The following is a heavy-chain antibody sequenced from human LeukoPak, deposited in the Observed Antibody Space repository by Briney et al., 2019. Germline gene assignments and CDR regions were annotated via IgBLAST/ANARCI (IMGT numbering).Heavy chain of an antibody. CDR2: IYYSGST. CDR3: ARQEFGGVDY. V-gene: IGHV4-59*08. Sequence: SETLSLTCTVSGGSISSYYWSWIRQPPGRRLEWIGYIYYSGSTNYNPSLMSRVTISVDTSKNQFSLRLRSVTAADTAVYYCARQEFGGVDYWGQGTLVTVSS. CDR1: GGSISSYY. J-gene: IGHJ4*02. D-gene: IGHD3-16*01.